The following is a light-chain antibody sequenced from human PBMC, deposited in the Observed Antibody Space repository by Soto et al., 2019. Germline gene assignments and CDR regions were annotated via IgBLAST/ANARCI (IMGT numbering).Light chain of an antibody. V-gene: IGLV2-14*01. J-gene: IGLJ3*02. CDR2: QVS. CDR1: SSDVGGYTY. Sequence: QSVLTQPASVSGSPGQSITISCTGTSSDVGGYTYVSWYQQHPGKAPKLMIYQVSNRPSGVSNRFSGSKSGNTASLTISGLQTEDEADYYCSSYTNSNTRVFGGGTQLTV. CDR3: SSYTNSNTRV.